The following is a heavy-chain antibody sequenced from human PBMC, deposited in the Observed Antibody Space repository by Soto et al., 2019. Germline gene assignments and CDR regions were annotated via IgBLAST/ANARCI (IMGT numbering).Heavy chain of an antibody. Sequence: GGSLRLSCAASGFTVSSNYMSWVRQAPGKGLEWVSVIYSGGSTYYADSVKGRFTISRDNSKNTLYLQMNSLRAEDTAVYYCARGSGSGSSSHYYYYGMDVWGQGTTVTVSS. CDR1: GFTVSSNY. CDR2: IYSGGST. V-gene: IGHV3-53*01. D-gene: IGHD3-10*01. J-gene: IGHJ6*02. CDR3: ARGSGSGSSSHYYYYGMDV.